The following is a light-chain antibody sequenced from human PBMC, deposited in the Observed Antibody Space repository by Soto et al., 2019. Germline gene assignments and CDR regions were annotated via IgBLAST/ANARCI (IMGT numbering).Light chain of an antibody. CDR1: QDINNW. V-gene: IGKV1-5*01. CDR3: LQYNGYYRT. CDR2: DAS. J-gene: IGKJ1*01. Sequence: DIQMTQSPSTLSASVGDRVTITCRASQDINNWLAWYQQKPGNAPKFLIYDASTLESGVPSRFSGSGSGTTFTLTISSLQSDDFATYYCLQYNGYYRTFGQGTKVDIK.